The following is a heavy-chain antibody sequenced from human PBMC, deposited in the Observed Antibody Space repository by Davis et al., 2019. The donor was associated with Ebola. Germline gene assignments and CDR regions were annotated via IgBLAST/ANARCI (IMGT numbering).Heavy chain of an antibody. CDR3: SRHSPFRFLDY. V-gene: IGHV3-73*01. J-gene: IGHJ4*02. D-gene: IGHD3-3*01. CDR2: IRRKGNSFAT. CDR1: GITFSGSA. Sequence: GESLKISCAASGITFSGSAVPWVRPASGKGLEWVARIRRKGNSFATEFAASVKGRFTISRDDSKNTAYLQMNSLKTEDTAVYYCSRHSPFRFLDYWGQGTLVTVSS.